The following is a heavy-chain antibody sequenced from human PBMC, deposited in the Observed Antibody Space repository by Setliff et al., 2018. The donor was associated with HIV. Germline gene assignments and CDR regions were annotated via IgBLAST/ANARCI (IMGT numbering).Heavy chain of an antibody. CDR3: ARLSGDYYYFDY. CDR1: GGSISSGGFY. J-gene: IGHJ4*02. CDR2: IYTSGST. Sequence: SETLSLTCTVTGGSISSGGFYWTWIRQHPGKGLEWIGYIYTSGSTNHNPSLKSRVTISLDTSKNQFSLKLTSVPAADTAVYYCARLSGDYYYFDYWGQGTLVTVSS. D-gene: IGHD2-21*02. V-gene: IGHV4-61*08.